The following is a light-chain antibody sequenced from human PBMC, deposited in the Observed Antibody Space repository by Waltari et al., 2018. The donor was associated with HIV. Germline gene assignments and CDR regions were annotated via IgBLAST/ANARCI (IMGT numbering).Light chain of an antibody. J-gene: IGKJ5*01. CDR1: QMVGVNY. CDR3: QQYGSSPIT. Sequence: EIVLTQSPDTLSLSPGERATLSCRASQMVGVNYLAWYQQKPSQAPSLLIYHASSRATGIPDRFSGSGSATDFTLTISRLEPEDFAVYYCQQYGSSPITFGQGTRLEI. CDR2: HAS. V-gene: IGKV3-20*01.